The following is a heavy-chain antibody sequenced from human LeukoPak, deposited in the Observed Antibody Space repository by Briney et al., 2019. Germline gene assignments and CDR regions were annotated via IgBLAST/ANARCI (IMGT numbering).Heavy chain of an antibody. V-gene: IGHV1-18*01. D-gene: IGHD5-12*01. CDR3: AREVATITVAAAGGIDY. J-gene: IGHJ4*02. CDR2: ISGYNGNT. CDR1: GYTFTSYG. Sequence: GASVKVSCKASGYTFTSYGISWVRQAPGQGLEWMGWISGYNGNTKYAQKLQGRVTMTTDTSTSTAYMELRSLRSDDTAVYYCAREVATITVAAAGGIDYWGQGTPVTVSS.